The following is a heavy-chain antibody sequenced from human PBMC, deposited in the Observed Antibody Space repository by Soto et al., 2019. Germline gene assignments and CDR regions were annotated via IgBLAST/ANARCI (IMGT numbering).Heavy chain of an antibody. CDR1: GGSISSYY. CDR2: IYYSGST. J-gene: IGHJ4*02. D-gene: IGHD6-19*01. CDR3: ARDGAVAGTGFFFGY. Sequence: SETLSLTCTVSGGSISSYYWSWIRQPPGKGLEWIGYIYYSGSTNYNPSLKSRVTISVDTSKNQFSLKLSSVTAADTAVYYCARDGAVAGTGFFFGYWGQGTLVTVSS. V-gene: IGHV4-59*01.